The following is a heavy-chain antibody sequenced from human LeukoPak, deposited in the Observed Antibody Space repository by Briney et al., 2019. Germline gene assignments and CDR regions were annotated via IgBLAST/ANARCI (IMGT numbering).Heavy chain of an antibody. CDR3: ARGYYYDSSGYYYPPSG. CDR1: GGSISSGGYS. Sequence: PSQTLSLTCAVSGGSISSGGYSWSWIRQPPGKGLEWIGYIYHSGSTYYNPSLKSRVTISVDTSKNQFSLKLSSVTAADTAVYYCARGYYYDSSGYYYPPSGWGQGTLVTVSS. D-gene: IGHD3-22*01. CDR2: IYHSGST. J-gene: IGHJ4*02. V-gene: IGHV4-30-2*01.